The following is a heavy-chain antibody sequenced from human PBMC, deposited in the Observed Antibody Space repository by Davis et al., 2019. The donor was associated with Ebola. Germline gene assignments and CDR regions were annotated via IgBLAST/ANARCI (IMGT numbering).Heavy chain of an antibody. V-gene: IGHV3-48*04. CDR2: ISSSGSTI. Sequence: PGGSLRLSCAASGFTFSSYSMNWVRQAPGKGLEWVSYISSSGSTIYYADSVKGRFTISRDNAKNSLYLQMNSLRAEDTAVYYCARQVWNFDNWFDPWGQGTLVTVSS. J-gene: IGHJ5*02. D-gene: IGHD1-7*01. CDR1: GFTFSSYS. CDR3: ARQVWNFDNWFDP.